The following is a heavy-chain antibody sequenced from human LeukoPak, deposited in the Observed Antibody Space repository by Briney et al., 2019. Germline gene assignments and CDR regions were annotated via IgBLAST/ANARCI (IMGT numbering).Heavy chain of an antibody. CDR3: ARDRHDILTGYRY. CDR2: IKQDGNEK. J-gene: IGHJ4*02. Sequence: ANIKQDGNEKYYVDSVKGRFTISRDNAKNSLYLQMNSLRAEDTAVYYCARDRHDILTGYRYWGQGTLVTVSS. D-gene: IGHD3-9*01. V-gene: IGHV3-7*01.